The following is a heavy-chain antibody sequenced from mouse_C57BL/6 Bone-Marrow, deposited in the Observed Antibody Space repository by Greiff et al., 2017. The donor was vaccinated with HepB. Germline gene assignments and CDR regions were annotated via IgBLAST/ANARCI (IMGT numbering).Heavy chain of an antibody. V-gene: IGHV5-16*01. CDR2: INYDGSST. CDR3: ARDGDGSSSYWYFDV. D-gene: IGHD1-1*01. Sequence: EVQLVESEGGLVQPGSSMKLSCTASGFTFSDYYMAWVRQVPEKGLEWVANINYDGSSTYYLDSLKSRFIISRDNAKNILYLQMSSLKSEDTATYYCARDGDGSSSYWYFDVWGTGTTVTVSS. CDR1: GFTFSDYY. J-gene: IGHJ1*03.